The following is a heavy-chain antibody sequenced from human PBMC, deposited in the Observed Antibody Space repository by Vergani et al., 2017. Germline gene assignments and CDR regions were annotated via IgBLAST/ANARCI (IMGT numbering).Heavy chain of an antibody. J-gene: IGHJ4*02. CDR1: GFTFNSYG. V-gene: IGHV3-30*02. D-gene: IGHD2-15*01. CDR3: AKEGGGYWSGGTCYPEY. CDR2: IRSDESRR. Sequence: VQLVESGGGVVQPGGSLRLSCAASGFTFNSYGMHWVRQAPGKGLEWVASIRSDESRRYYGDSMEGPFTISRDNSKNTLYLQMKSLRPEDTAVYYCAKEGGGYWSGGTCYPEYWGQGTLVIVSS.